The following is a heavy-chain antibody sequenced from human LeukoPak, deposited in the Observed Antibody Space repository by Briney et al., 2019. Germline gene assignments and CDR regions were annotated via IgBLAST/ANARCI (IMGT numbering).Heavy chain of an antibody. CDR1: GFTFSSYA. V-gene: IGHV3-23*01. CDR2: IRGSAGST. D-gene: IGHD3-10*01. J-gene: IGHJ6*02. Sequence: GGSLRLSCAASGFTFSSYAMSWVRQAPGTGLEWVSAIRGSAGSTYFPDSVKGRFTISRDNSKNTLYLQMNSLRAEDTAVYYCAKDLSGSPGYYYGMDVWGQGTTVTVSS. CDR3: AKDLSGSPGYYYGMDV.